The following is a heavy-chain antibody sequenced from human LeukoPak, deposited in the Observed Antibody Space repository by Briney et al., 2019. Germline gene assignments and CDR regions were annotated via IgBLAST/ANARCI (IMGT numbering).Heavy chain of an antibody. V-gene: IGHV4-4*07. CDR3: ARDRRRYYYDSSGSLDAFDI. D-gene: IGHD3-22*01. CDR1: GGSISSYY. Sequence: PSETLSLTCTVSGGSISSYYWSWIRQPAGKGLEWIGRIYTSGSTNYNPSLKGRVTISVDTSKNQFSLKLSSVTAADTAVYYCARDRRRYYYDSSGSLDAFDIWGQGTMVTVSS. CDR2: IYTSGST. J-gene: IGHJ3*02.